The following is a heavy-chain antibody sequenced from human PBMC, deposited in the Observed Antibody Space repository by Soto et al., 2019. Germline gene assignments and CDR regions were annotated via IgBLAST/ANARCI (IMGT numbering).Heavy chain of an antibody. J-gene: IGHJ3*02. CDR3: TQMRNYVGSGGHAFDI. V-gene: IGHV2-5*02. CDR2: IYWDDDK. Sequence: QITLKESGPTLVTPTQTLTLTGTFSGFSLITRGVAVGWIRQPPGKALEWLALIYWDDDKRYRPSLKSRLTITKDTTNNQVVVTITIMDPVNTGTYYCTQMRNYVGSGGHAFDIWGLGTMVTVSS. CDR1: GFSLITRGVA. D-gene: IGHD3-10*01.